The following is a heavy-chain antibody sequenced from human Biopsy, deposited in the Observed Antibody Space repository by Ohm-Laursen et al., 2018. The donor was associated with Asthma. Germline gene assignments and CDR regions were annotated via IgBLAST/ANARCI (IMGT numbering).Heavy chain of an antibody. CDR3: ARDPHNSYLAPLRTKFNYYYYGMDV. J-gene: IGHJ6*02. CDR1: GYTFTSYY. Sequence: SVKVSCKASGYTFTSYYMHWVRQAPGQGLEWMGIINPSGGSTSYAQKFQGRVTITADESTSTAYMELSSLRSEDTAVYYCARDPHNSYLAPLRTKFNYYYYGMDVWGQGTTVTVSS. CDR2: INPSGGST. D-gene: IGHD1-7*01. V-gene: IGHV1-46*01.